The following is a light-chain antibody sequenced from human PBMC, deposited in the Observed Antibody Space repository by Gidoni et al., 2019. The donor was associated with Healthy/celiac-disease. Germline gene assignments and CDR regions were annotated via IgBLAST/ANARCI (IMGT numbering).Light chain of an antibody. V-gene: IGKV1-39*01. CDR3: QQSYSTPLT. Sequence: SPSSLSATVGDRVTITCRASQSISSYLNWYQQKPGKAPKLLIYAASSLQSGVPSSFSGSGSGTDFTLTISSLQPEDFATYYCQQSYSTPLTFGGGTKVEIK. J-gene: IGKJ4*01. CDR1: QSISSY. CDR2: AAS.